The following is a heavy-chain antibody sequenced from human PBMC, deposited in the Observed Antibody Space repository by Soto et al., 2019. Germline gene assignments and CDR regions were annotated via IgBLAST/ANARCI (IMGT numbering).Heavy chain of an antibody. CDR1: GGSISSGDHY. CDR2: ISNSGST. Sequence: QVQLQESGPGLVETSQTLSLTCSVSGGSISSGDHYWSWIRQHPGKGLEWIGYISNSGSTYYNPSLRSRVFISRDTSKNHFSLELSSVTAADTAVYHCARAPTVTTFWYFDLWGRGTLVTVSS. D-gene: IGHD4-17*01. J-gene: IGHJ2*01. V-gene: IGHV4-31*03. CDR3: ARAPTVTTFWYFDL.